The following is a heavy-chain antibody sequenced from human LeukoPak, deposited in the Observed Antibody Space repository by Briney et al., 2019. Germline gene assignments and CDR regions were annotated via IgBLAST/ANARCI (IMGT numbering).Heavy chain of an antibody. J-gene: IGHJ6*03. CDR2: IYTSGST. V-gene: IGHV4-61*02. CDR1: GGSISSGDYY. D-gene: IGHD3-10*02. Sequence: SSQTLSLTCTVSGGSISSGDYYWSWIRQPAGKGLEWIGRIYTSGSTNYNPSLKSRVTMSVDTSKNQFSLKLSSVTAADTAVYYCARDSRCSQSSRCYMDVWGKGTTVTVSS. CDR3: ARDSRCSQSSRCYMDV.